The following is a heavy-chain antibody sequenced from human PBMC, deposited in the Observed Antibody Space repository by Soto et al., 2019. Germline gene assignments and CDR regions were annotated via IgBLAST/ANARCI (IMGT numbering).Heavy chain of an antibody. Sequence: FLRLSCAASGFTFSSYAMSWVRQAPGKGLEWVSAISGSGGSTYYADSVKGRFTISRDNSKNTLYLQMNSLRAEDTAVYYCARSRVYDFWSGYYEGYYYGMDVWGQGTTVTVSS. D-gene: IGHD3-3*01. CDR3: ARSRVYDFWSGYYEGYYYGMDV. CDR2: ISGSGGST. V-gene: IGHV3-23*01. J-gene: IGHJ6*02. CDR1: GFTFSSYA.